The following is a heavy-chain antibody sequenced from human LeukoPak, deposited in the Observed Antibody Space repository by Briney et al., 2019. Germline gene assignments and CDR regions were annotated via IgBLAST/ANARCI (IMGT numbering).Heavy chain of an antibody. CDR3: ARDSKTVYYYYGMDV. Sequence: PGGPLRLPCAASGFTFTSYTMNGARQALGRALEWVSSISSSNSDISYADSVKGRFTISRDNAKNSLYLQMNSLRAEDTAVYYCARDSKTVYYYYGMDVWGQGTTVTVSS. CDR2: ISSSNSDI. V-gene: IGHV3-21*01. CDR1: GFTFTSYT. J-gene: IGHJ6*02.